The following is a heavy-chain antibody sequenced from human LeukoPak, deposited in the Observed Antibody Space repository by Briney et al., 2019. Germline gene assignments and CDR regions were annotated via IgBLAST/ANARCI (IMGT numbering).Heavy chain of an antibody. CDR1: GGSISGAY. CDR3: ARDPSSAL. CDR2: IFSSGNS. Sequence: SETLSLTCTVSGGSISGAYWSWIRQPAGKGPEWIGRIFSSGNSSYNPSLKSRVTMSVDTSKNQFSLKLSSVTAADTAVYYCARDPSSALWGQGTLVTVSS. J-gene: IGHJ4*02. V-gene: IGHV4-4*07. D-gene: IGHD2-2*01.